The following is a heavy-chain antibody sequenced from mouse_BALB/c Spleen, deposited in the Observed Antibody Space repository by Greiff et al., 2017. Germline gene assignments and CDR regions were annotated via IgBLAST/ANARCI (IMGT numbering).Heavy chain of an antibody. V-gene: IGHV1-82*01. CDR1: GYAFSSSW. CDR2: IYPGDGDT. D-gene: IGHD2-14*01. J-gene: IGHJ2*01. CDR3: ARGADRDYFDY. Sequence: QVQLKESGPELVKPGASVKISCKASGYAFSSSWMNWVKQRPGQGLEWIGRIYPGDGDTNYNGKFKGKATLTADKSSSTAYMQLSSLTSVDSAVYFCARGADRDYFDYWGQGTTLTVSS.